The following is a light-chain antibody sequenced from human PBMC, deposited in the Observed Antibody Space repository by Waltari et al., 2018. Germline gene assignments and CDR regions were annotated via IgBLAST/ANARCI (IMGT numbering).Light chain of an antibody. V-gene: IGLV7-43*01. CDR3: LLYDGSDQV. CDR2: STT. J-gene: IGLJ3*02. CDR1: PGPATSGNY. Sequence: QTVMTQEPSLTVSPGGAATPTCAPRPGPATSGNYPNWIQQKPGQVPRSLIHSTTNRHSWTPARFSGSLLGGKAALTLSGVQPEDEAEYYCLLYDGSDQVFGGGTKLTVL.